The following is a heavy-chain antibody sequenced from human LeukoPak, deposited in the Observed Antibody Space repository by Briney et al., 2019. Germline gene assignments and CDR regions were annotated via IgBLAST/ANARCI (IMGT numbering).Heavy chain of an antibody. J-gene: IGHJ4*02. V-gene: IGHV1-69*13. CDR3: VRGPPNWGYDY. D-gene: IGHD7-27*01. Sequence: ASVKVSCKASGGTFSSYAISWVRQAPGQGLEWMGGIIPIFGTANYAQKFQGRVTITADESTSTAYMELSSLRSEDTAVYYCVRGPPNWGYDYWGQGTLVTVSS. CDR2: IIPIFGTA. CDR1: GGTFSSYA.